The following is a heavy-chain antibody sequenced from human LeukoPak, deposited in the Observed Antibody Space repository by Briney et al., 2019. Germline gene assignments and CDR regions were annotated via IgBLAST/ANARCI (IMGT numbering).Heavy chain of an antibody. Sequence: SETPSLTCTVSGYSISTGYYWDWIRQPPGKGLEWIGTFYHGGSTYYNPSLKSRVTISVDTSKNQFSLKLSSVTAADTAVYYCARTGFLAAAGWFDPWGQGTLVTVSS. CDR3: ARTGFLAAAGWFDP. J-gene: IGHJ5*02. CDR1: GYSISTGYY. V-gene: IGHV4-38-2*02. CDR2: FYHGGST. D-gene: IGHD6-13*01.